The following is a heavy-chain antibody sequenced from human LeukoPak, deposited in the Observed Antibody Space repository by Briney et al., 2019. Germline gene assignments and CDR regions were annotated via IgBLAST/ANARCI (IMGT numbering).Heavy chain of an antibody. CDR3: ARLPYYYDSSGYYSDAFDI. Sequence: SETLSLTCTVSGGSISSSSYYWGWIRQPPGKGLEWIGSIYYSGSTYYNPSLKSRVTISVDTSKNQFSLKLSSVTAADTAVYYCARLPYYYDSSGYYSDAFDIWGHGTMVTVSS. J-gene: IGHJ3*02. CDR2: IYYSGST. CDR1: GGSISSSSYY. D-gene: IGHD3-22*01. V-gene: IGHV4-39*01.